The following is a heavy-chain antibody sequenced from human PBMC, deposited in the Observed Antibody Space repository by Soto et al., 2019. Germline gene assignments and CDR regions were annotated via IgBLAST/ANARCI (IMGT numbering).Heavy chain of an antibody. CDR1: GASITGTSY. D-gene: IGHD2-8*02. CDR2: FSLSGTT. J-gene: IGHJ4*02. CDR3: ARGMTPPGAPAWYYFDS. V-gene: IGHV4-4*07. Sequence: SETLSLTCSVSGASITGTSYWSWIRQPAGKGLEWIGRFSLSGTTNYNPSLRSRFTMSADVSKNQFSLRLTSVTAADTALYYCARGMTPPGAPAWYYFDSWGQGTLVTVSS.